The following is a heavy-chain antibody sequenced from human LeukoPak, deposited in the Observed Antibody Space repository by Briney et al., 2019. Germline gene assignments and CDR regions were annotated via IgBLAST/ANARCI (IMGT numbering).Heavy chain of an antibody. Sequence: ASVKVSCKASGYTFTGYYMHWVRRAPGQGLEWMGWINPNSGGTNYAQKFQGRVTMTRDTSISTAYMELSRLRSDDTAVYYCARDAEYYYGSGSYWGGYYYYYYMDVWGKGTTVTVSS. CDR3: ARDAEYYYGSGSYWGGYYYYYYMDV. D-gene: IGHD3-10*01. V-gene: IGHV1-2*02. J-gene: IGHJ6*03. CDR2: INPNSGGT. CDR1: GYTFTGYY.